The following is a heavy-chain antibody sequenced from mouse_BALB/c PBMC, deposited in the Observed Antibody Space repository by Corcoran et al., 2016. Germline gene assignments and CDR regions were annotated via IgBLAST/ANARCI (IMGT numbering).Heavy chain of an antibody. V-gene: IGHV14-3*02. CDR2: IDPANGNT. CDR3: ARWDWYFDV. J-gene: IGHJ1*01. Sequence: EVQLQQSGAELVKPGASVKLSCTASGFNIKDTYMHWVKQRPEQGLEWIGRIDPANGNTKYDPKFQGKAPITAYTSSNTAYLQLSSLTSEDTAVYYGARWDWYFDVWGAGTTVTVYS. CDR1: GFNIKDTY.